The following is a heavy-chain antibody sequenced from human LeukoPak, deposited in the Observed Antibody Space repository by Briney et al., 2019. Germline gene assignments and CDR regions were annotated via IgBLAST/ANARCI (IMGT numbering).Heavy chain of an antibody. D-gene: IGHD6-25*01. J-gene: IGHJ4*02. CDR3: ASAARPGY. CDR2: ISSSSGYI. Sequence: GGSLRLSCAASGFTFSSYSMNWVRQAPGKGLEWVSSISSSSGYIYYADSVKGRFTISRDNAKNSLYLQMNSLRAEDTAVYYCASAARPGYWGQGTLVTVSS. V-gene: IGHV3-21*01. CDR1: GFTFSSYS.